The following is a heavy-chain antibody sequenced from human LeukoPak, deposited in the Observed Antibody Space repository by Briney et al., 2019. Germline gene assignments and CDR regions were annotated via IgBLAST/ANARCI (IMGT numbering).Heavy chain of an antibody. D-gene: IGHD1-14*01. J-gene: IGHJ4*02. CDR3: VKDNPLDY. CDR1: GFTFSSYV. CDR2: IRYDGNNK. Sequence: PGGSLRLSCAASGFTFSSYVMLWVRQSPGKGLEWVAFIRYDGNNKLYADSMKGRFTISRDNSKNTLYLHINSLRAEDTAVYYCVKDNPLDYWGQGTLVIVSS. V-gene: IGHV3-30*02.